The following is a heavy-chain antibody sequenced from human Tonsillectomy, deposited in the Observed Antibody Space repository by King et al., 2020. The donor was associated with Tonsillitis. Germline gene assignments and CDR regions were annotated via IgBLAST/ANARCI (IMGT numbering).Heavy chain of an antibody. CDR1: GFTFSTYS. V-gene: IGHV3-21*01. Sequence: QLVQSGGGLVKPGGSLRLSCAASGFTFSTYSMNWVRQAPGKGLEWVSSISSRSGYIDYADSVKGRFTISRDNARNSLYLQLDSLSAEDTAVYYCARDPVVRASHDAFDIWSRGTMVTVSS. CDR3: ARDPVVRASHDAFDI. J-gene: IGHJ3*02. CDR2: ISSRSGYI. D-gene: IGHD3-10*01.